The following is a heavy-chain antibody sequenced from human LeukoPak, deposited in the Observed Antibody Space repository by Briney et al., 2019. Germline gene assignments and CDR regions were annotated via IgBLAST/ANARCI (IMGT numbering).Heavy chain of an antibody. CDR2: ISYDGSNK. D-gene: IGHD3-9*01. CDR3: ARALPDGYFGWLPMSD. Sequence: PGGSLRLSCAASGFTFSTYWMHWVRQAPGKGLEWVAVISYDGSNKYYADSVKGRFTISRDNSKNTLYLQMNSLRAEDTAVYYCARALPDGYFGWLPMSDWGQGTLVTVSS. J-gene: IGHJ4*02. CDR1: GFTFSTYW. V-gene: IGHV3-30-3*01.